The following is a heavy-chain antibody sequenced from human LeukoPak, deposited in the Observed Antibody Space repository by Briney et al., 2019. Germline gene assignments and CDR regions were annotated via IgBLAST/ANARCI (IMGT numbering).Heavy chain of an antibody. Sequence: KAGGSPRLSCAASGFTFSSYSMNWVRQAPGKGLEWVSSISSSSSYIYYADSVKGRFTISRDNAKNSLYLQMNSLRAEDTAVYYCARAPDCSSTSCYPWDYYYYMDVWGKGTTVTVSS. CDR3: ARAPDCSSTSCYPWDYYYYMDV. V-gene: IGHV3-21*01. D-gene: IGHD2-2*01. CDR1: GFTFSSYS. CDR2: ISSSSSYI. J-gene: IGHJ6*03.